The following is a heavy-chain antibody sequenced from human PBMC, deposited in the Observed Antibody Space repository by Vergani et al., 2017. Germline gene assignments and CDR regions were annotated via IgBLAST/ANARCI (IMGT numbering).Heavy chain of an antibody. J-gene: IGHJ6*02. CDR3: ARDESLWPNYYYYGMDV. V-gene: IGHV3-33*01. CDR1: GFTFSSYG. Sequence: QVQLVESGGGVVQPGRSLRLSCAASGFTFSSYGMHWVRQAPGKGLEWVAVIWYDGSNKYYADSVKGRFTISRDNSKNTLYLQMNSLRAEDTAVYYCARDESLWPNYYYYGMDVWGQGTTVTVSS. CDR2: IWYDGSNK.